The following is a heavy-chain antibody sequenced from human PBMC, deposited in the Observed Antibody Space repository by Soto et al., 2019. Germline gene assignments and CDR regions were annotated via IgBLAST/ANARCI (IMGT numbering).Heavy chain of an antibody. V-gene: IGHV3-30*18. CDR2: ISYDGSNK. J-gene: IGHJ5*02. CDR3: AKGVGVRGVIVPSEDWFDP. Sequence: QVQLVESGGGVVQPGRSLRLSCAASGFTFSSYGMHWVRQAPGKGLEWVAGISYDGSNKYYADSVKGRFTISRDNSKNTLYLQMNSLRAEDTAVYYCAKGVGVRGVIVPSEDWFDPWGQGTLVTVSS. D-gene: IGHD3-10*01. CDR1: GFTFSSYG.